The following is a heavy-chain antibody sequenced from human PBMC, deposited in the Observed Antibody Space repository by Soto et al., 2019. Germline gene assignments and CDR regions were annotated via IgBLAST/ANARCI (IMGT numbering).Heavy chain of an antibody. V-gene: IGHV3-33*01. CDR1: GFTFSSYG. J-gene: IGHJ6*02. D-gene: IGHD2-15*01. CDR2: IWYDGSNK. Sequence: PGGSLRLSCAASGFTFSSYGMHWVRQAPCKGLEWVAVIWYDGSNKYYADSVKGRFTISRDNSKNTLYLQMNSLRAEDTAVYYCARDIVERWRPYYYYGMDVWGQGTTVTVSS. CDR3: ARDIVERWRPYYYYGMDV.